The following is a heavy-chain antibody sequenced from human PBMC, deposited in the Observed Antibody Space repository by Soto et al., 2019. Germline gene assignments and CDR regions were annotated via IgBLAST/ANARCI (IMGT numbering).Heavy chain of an antibody. V-gene: IGHV4-39*01. D-gene: IGHD4-17*01. CDR2: IYHTGGV. CDR1: GGSISSSTYYY. CDR3: ASPASDAYGDYYFDY. Sequence: PSETLSLTCTVSGGSISSSTYYYWGWIRQPPGKGLEWIGIIYHTGGVYYAPSLQSRVTISVDTSKSQFSLKLSSVTAADTAVYYCASPASDAYGDYYFDYWGQGTLVTVSS. J-gene: IGHJ4*02.